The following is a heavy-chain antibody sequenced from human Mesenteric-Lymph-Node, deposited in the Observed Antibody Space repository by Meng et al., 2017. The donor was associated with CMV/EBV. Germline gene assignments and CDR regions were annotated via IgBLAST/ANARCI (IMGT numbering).Heavy chain of an antibody. J-gene: IGHJ4*02. D-gene: IGHD3-22*01. CDR3: AAHLYHYDGSGYYSDH. Sequence: GESLKISCAASGFTFSHYWMSWVRQAPGKGLEWVSSISSSSSYIYYADSVKGRFTISRDNAKNSLYLQMNSLRAEDTAVYYCAAHLYHYDGSGYYSDHWGQGTLVTVSS. CDR2: ISSSSSYI. CDR1: GFTFSHYW. V-gene: IGHV3-21*01.